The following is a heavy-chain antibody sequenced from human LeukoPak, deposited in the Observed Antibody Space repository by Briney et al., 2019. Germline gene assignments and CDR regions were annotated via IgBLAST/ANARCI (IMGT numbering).Heavy chain of an antibody. J-gene: IGHJ4*02. CDR3: ARKTLVGSYFDY. V-gene: IGHV3-7*03. CDR1: GFTFSAYW. Sequence: GGALRLSCAASGFTFSAYWMSWVRQAPGKGLEWVAHIKQDGSDKYYVDSVKGRFTISRDNAKNSLYLQMNSLRAEDTGVYYCARKTLVGSYFDYWGQGTPVTVS. D-gene: IGHD3-10*01. CDR2: IKQDGSDK.